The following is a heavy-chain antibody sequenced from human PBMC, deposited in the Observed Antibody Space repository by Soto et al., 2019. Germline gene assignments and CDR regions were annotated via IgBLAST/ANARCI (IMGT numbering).Heavy chain of an antibody. V-gene: IGHV1-18*04. J-gene: IGHJ3*02. CDR1: GYTFTSYG. Sequence: ASVKVSCRASGYTFTSYGISWVRQAPGQGLEWMGWISAYNGNTNYAQKLQGRVTMTTDTSTSTAYMELRSLRADDTAVYYCARDYYDSSGYYTDAFDIWGQGTMVTFSS. CDR3: ARDYYDSSGYYTDAFDI. D-gene: IGHD3-22*01. CDR2: ISAYNGNT.